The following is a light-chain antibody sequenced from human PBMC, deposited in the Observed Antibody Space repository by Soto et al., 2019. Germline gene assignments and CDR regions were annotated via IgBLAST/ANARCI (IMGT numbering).Light chain of an antibody. J-gene: IGKJ1*01. Sequence: EIVRTQSPATLSVSPGERATLSCRASQCVSGNLAWYKQKPGQAPRLLIYGASTRATGIPARFSGSGSGTEFTLTISSLQSEDFAVYYCQQYNSWPLTFGQGTKVEIK. CDR3: QQYNSWPLT. V-gene: IGKV3-15*01. CDR1: QCVSGN. CDR2: GAS.